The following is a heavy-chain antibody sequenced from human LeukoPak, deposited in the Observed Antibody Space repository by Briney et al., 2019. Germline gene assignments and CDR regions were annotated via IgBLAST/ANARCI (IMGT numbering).Heavy chain of an antibody. D-gene: IGHD5-24*01. J-gene: IGHJ3*02. V-gene: IGHV3-7*01. Sequence: PGGSLRLSCAASGFTFSSYGMSWVRQAPGKGLEWVAYIKQEGSAKNYVDSVKGRFTISRANANYSLYMPMNSLRAEDTSVYECVREAEIATIADIWGQGTMVTVS. CDR1: GFTFSSYG. CDR2: IKQEGSAK. CDR3: VREAEIATIADI.